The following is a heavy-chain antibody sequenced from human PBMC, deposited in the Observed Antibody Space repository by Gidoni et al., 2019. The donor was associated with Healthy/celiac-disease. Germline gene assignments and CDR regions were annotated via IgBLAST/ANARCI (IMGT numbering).Heavy chain of an antibody. CDR2: ISVSGGST. CDR3: AKASIAGRYYYGMDV. CDR1: GFTFRSYA. Sequence: EVQLLESGGGLVQPGGSLGLSCAASGFTFRSYAMSWVRQAPGKGLEWVSAISVSGGSTYYADSVKGRFTISRDNSKNTLYLQMNSLRAEDTAVYYCAKASIAGRYYYGMDVWGQGTTVTVSS. D-gene: IGHD6-6*01. V-gene: IGHV3-23*01. J-gene: IGHJ6*02.